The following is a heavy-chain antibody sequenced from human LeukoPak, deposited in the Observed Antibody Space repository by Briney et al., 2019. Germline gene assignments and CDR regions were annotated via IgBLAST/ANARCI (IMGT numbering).Heavy chain of an antibody. V-gene: IGHV1-3*01. J-gene: IGHJ4*02. CDR2: INAGNGNT. CDR1: GYTFTGYY. CDR3: ARVRVSASSSWYGY. D-gene: IGHD6-13*01. Sequence: ASVKVSCKASGYTFTGYYMQWVRQAPGQRLEWMGWINAGNGNTKYSQKFQGRVTITRDTSASTAYMELSSLRSEDTAVYYCARVRVSASSSWYGYWGQGTLVTVSS.